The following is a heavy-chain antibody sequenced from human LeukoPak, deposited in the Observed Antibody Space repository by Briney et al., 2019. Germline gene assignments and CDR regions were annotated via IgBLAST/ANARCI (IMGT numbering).Heavy chain of an antibody. CDR3: ARGPRVGAAGFVYYHYIDV. D-gene: IGHD1-26*01. J-gene: IGHJ6*03. Sequence: GGSLRLSCAASGFTLRGYGMHWVRRSPGKGLEWVAVISYDGSNKYYADSVKGRFTISRDISKNTLYLQMNSLRPEDTAVYYCARGPRVGAAGFVYYHYIDVWGKGTTVTASS. CDR1: GFTLRGYG. V-gene: IGHV3-30*19. CDR2: ISYDGSNK.